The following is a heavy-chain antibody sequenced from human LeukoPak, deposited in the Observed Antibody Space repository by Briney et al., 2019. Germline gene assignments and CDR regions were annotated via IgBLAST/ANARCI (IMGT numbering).Heavy chain of an antibody. CDR2: ISYDGTNK. J-gene: IGHJ5*02. CDR3: ARDQRGYLNWFDP. D-gene: IGHD3-10*01. V-gene: IGHV3-30*03. Sequence: GGSLRLSCAASGFTFSSYGMHWVRQAPGKGLEWVAVISYDGTNKYYADSVKGRFTISRDNAKNSLYLLMNSLRAEDTAVYYCARDQRGYLNWFDPWGQGTLVTVSS. CDR1: GFTFSSYG.